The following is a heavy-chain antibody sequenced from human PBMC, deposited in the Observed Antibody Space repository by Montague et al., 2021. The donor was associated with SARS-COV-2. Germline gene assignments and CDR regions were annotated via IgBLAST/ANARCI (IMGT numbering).Heavy chain of an antibody. D-gene: IGHD3-10*01. CDR1: GGSISSGTYY. CDR2: IYYSGST. Sequence: SETLSLTCTVSGGSISSGTYYWGWIRQPPGKGLEWIGSIYYSGSTYYNPSLKSRVTISVDTSKNKFSLKLSAVTAADTAVYYCARVGLLWYGELWNWGQGTLVTVSS. CDR3: ARVGLLWYGELWN. V-gene: IGHV4-39*01. J-gene: IGHJ4*02.